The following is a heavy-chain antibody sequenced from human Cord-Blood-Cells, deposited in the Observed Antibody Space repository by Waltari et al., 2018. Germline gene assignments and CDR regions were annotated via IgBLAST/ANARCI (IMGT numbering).Heavy chain of an antibody. CDR2: IYHSGST. CDR3: ARDTGPNAFDI. V-gene: IGHV4-38-2*02. J-gene: IGHJ3*02. CDR1: GYPISSGYY. Sequence: QVQLQESGPGLVTPSETLSLPFAAFGYPISSGYYWGWIRQPPGKGLEWIGSIYHSGSTYYNPSLKSRVTISVDTSKNQFSLKLSSVTAADTAVYYCARDTGPNAFDIWGQGTMVTVSS.